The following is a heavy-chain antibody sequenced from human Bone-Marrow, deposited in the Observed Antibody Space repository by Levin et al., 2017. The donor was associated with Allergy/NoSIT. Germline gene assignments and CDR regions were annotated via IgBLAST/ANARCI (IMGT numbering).Heavy chain of an antibody. V-gene: IGHV1-69*13. CDR2: IMALIGTT. CDR1: GGTLTSYA. D-gene: IGHD5-18*01. Sequence: GASVKVSCKSSGGTLTSYAINWVRQAPGQGLEWMGGIMALIGTTNYAQRFQGRITITADESTRTAYMELNSLTSDDTAVYYCARGGAPLIQRWLSLDYWGQGALITVSS. CDR3: ARGGAPLIQRWLSLDY. J-gene: IGHJ4*02.